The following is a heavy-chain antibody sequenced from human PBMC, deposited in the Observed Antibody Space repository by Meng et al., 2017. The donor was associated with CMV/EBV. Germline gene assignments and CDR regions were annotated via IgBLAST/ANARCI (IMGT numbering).Heavy chain of an antibody. D-gene: IGHD2-2*01. V-gene: IGHV4-30-4*08. CDR3: ARVGRTSCYDY. J-gene: IGHJ4*02. CDR2: IYYSGST. Sequence: QWRLQESGPGRVKPSQTLSLTCTVSGGSISSGDYYWSWIRQPPGKGLEWIGYIYYSGSTYYNPSLKSRVTISVDTSKNQFSLKLSSVTAADTAVYYCARVGRTSCYDYWGQGTLVTVSS. CDR1: GGSISSGDYY.